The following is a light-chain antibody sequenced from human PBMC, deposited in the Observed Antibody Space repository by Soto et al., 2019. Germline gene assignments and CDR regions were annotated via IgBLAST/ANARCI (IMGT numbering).Light chain of an antibody. CDR3: LSYTTSSTAYV. Sequence: QSVLTQPASVSGSPGQSITISCTGTSSDVGGYNYVSWFQQHPGKAPKLMISDVSNRPSGVSNRFSGPKSGNTASLTISGLQAEDEADYYCLSYTTSSTAYVFGTGTKVTVL. J-gene: IGLJ1*01. CDR2: DVS. CDR1: SSDVGGYNY. V-gene: IGLV2-14*01.